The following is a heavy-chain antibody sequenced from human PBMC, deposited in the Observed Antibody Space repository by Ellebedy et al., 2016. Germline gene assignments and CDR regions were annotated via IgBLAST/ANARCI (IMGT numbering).Heavy chain of an antibody. Sequence: ASVKVSCKTSGYSFKGFAINWVRQAPGQGLEWMGWINTNTGDPVYAQGFTGRFDFSLDTSVSTAYLQISSLKADDTAVYYCARSLGPETSNYWGQGTLVTVSS. CDR2: INTNTGDP. J-gene: IGHJ4*02. CDR3: ARSLGPETSNY. V-gene: IGHV7-4-1*02. D-gene: IGHD7-27*01. CDR1: GYSFKGFA.